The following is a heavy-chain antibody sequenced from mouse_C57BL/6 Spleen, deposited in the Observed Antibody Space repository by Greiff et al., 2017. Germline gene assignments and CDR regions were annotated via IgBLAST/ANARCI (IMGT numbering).Heavy chain of an antibody. CDR1: GYTFTDYE. Sequence: VKLMESGAELVRPGASVTLSCKASGYTFTDYEMHWVKQTPVHGLEWIGAIDPETGGTAYNQKFKGKAILTADKSSSTAYMELRSLTSEDSAVYYCTRKGYYSNYYAMDYWGQGTSVTVSS. CDR3: TRKGYYSNYYAMDY. V-gene: IGHV1-15*01. D-gene: IGHD2-5*01. J-gene: IGHJ4*01. CDR2: IDPETGGT.